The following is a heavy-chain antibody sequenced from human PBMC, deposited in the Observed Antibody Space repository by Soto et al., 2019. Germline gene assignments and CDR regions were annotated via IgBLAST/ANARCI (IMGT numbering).Heavy chain of an antibody. V-gene: IGHV4-34*01. J-gene: IGHJ6*02. CDR1: GESFSGYY. Sequence: PSETLSLTCAVYGESFSGYYWSWIRQPPGKGLEWIGEINHSGSTNYNPSLKSRVTISVDTSKNQFSLKLSSVTAADTAVYYCAGSYCGGDCYSLGYYYGMDVWGQGTTVTVSS. D-gene: IGHD2-21*02. CDR2: INHSGST. CDR3: AGSYCGGDCYSLGYYYGMDV.